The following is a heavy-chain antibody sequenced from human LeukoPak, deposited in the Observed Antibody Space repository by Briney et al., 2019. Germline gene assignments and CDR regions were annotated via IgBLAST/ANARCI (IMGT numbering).Heavy chain of an antibody. J-gene: IGHJ4*02. CDR3: AKDDEGGVVVVPAAFDY. CDR2: ISGSGGST. Sequence: PGGSLRLSCAASGFTFSSYAMSWVRQAPGKGLEWVSAISGSGGSTYYADSVKGRFTISRDNSKNTLYLQMNSLRAEDTAVYYCAKDDEGGVVVVPAAFDYWGQGTLVTVSS. CDR1: GFTFSSYA. D-gene: IGHD2-2*01. V-gene: IGHV3-23*01.